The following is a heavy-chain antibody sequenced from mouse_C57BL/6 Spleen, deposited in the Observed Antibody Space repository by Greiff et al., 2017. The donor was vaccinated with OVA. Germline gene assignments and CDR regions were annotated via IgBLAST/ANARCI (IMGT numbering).Heavy chain of an antibody. D-gene: IGHD1-1*01. J-gene: IGHJ2*01. CDR1: GYTFTDHT. CDR3: AREDYYGSSYDFDY. CDR2: IYPRDGST. V-gene: IGHV1-78*01. Sequence: QVQLQQSDAELVKPGASVKISCKVSGYTFTDHTIHWMKQRPEQGLEWIGYIYPRDGSTKYNEKFKGKATLTEDKSYSTAYMQLNSLTSEDSAVYFCAREDYYGSSYDFDYWGQGTTLTVSS.